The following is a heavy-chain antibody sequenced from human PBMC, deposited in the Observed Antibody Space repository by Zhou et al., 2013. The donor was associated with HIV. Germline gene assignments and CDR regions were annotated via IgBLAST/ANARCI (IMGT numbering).Heavy chain of an antibody. CDR1: GGTFSSYA. D-gene: IGHD2-15*01. J-gene: IGHJ4*02. Sequence: QVQLVQSGAEVKKPGSSVKVSCKASGGTFSSYAISWVRQAPGQGLEWMGGIIPIFGTANYAQKFQGRVTITTDESTSTAYMELSSLRSEDTAVYYCAREKCSGGSCPPYYFDYWGQGNAGHRLL. CDR3: AREKCSGGSCPPYYFDY. CDR2: IIPIFGTA. V-gene: IGHV1-69*05.